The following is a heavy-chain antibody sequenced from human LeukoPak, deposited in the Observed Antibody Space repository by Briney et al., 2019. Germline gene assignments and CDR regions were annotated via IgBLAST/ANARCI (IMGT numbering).Heavy chain of an antibody. CDR2: IKQDGSEK. V-gene: IGHV3-7*03. D-gene: IGHD4/OR15-4a*01. Sequence: PGGSLRLSRAASGFTFSSYAMSWVRQAPGKGLEWVANIKQDGSEKYYVDSVKGRFTISRDNAKNSLYLQMNSLRAEDTAVYYCARRAGAYSHPYDYWGQGTLVTVSS. CDR1: GFTFSSYA. CDR3: ARRAGAYSHPYDY. J-gene: IGHJ4*02.